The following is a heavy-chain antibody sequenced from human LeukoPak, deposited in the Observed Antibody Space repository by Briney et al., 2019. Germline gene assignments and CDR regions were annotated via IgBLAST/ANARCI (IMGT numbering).Heavy chain of an antibody. V-gene: IGHV4-59*08. Sequence: SGTLSLTCTVSGGFISTYYWSWIRQPPGKGLEWIGYIYYSGSTTYNPSLKSRVTISVDTSKNQFSLKLNSVTAADTAVYYCARGGYSGSYYLSLYYFDYWGQGTLVTVSS. J-gene: IGHJ4*02. D-gene: IGHD1-26*01. CDR3: ARGGYSGSYYLSLYYFDY. CDR2: IYYSGST. CDR1: GGFISTYY.